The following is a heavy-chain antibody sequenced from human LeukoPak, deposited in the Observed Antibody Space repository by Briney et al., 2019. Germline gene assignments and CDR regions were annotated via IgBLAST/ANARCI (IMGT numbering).Heavy chain of an antibody. CDR2: IYSGGST. J-gene: IGHJ4*02. V-gene: IGHV3-53*01. CDR3: ARGGYCSSTSCDNDY. D-gene: IGHD2-2*01. Sequence: PGGSLRLSCAASGFTVSSNYMSCVRQAPGKGLEWGSVIYSGGSTYYADSVKGRFTISRDNSKNTLYLQMNSLRAEDTAVYYCARGGYCSSTSCDNDYWGQGTLVTVSS. CDR1: GFTVSSNY.